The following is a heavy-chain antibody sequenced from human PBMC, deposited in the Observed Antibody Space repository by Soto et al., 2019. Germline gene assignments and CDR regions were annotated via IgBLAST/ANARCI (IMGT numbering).Heavy chain of an antibody. J-gene: IGHJ1*01. CDR3: AKARGSSTPAPGSY. D-gene: IGHD2-2*01. CDR1: GFTFSTYA. V-gene: IGHV3-23*01. CDR2: ISGSGGDT. Sequence: EVQLLESGGGLVQPGESLRLFCAASGFTFSTYAMRWVRQAPGKGLEWVSVISGSGGDTYYADSVKGRFTSSRDNSKNTLSLQMNSLRAEDTAVYYCAKARGSSTPAPGSYWGQGTQVTVSS.